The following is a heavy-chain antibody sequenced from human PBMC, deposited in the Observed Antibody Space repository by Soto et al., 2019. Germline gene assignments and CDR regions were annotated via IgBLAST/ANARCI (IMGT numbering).Heavy chain of an antibody. Sequence: EVQVSESGGGLVQPGGSLRLSCATSGFTFSHSPMNWVRQAPGKGLEWVSGISAGGDRTYYADSVKGRFTIFRDNSKNSVSLQMNSLRVEDTAVYYCARRVWGQGTLVTVSS. CDR1: GFTFSHSP. CDR2: ISAGGDRT. V-gene: IGHV3-23*01. J-gene: IGHJ4*02. CDR3: ARRV.